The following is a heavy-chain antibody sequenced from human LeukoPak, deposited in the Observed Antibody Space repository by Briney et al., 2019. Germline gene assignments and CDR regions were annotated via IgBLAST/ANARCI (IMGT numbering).Heavy chain of an antibody. J-gene: IGHJ5*02. Sequence: GGSLRLSCEASGFTLNKYWMHWVRQAPGKGLVWVSRITGDGSDIAYADSVKGRFTVSRDDAKNTLFLQMTSLRVEDTAIYYCARDAYTTTSDWLDPWGQGTLVTVSS. V-gene: IGHV3-74*01. CDR1: GFTLNKYW. CDR2: ITGDGSDI. CDR3: ARDAYTTTSDWLDP. D-gene: IGHD4-17*01.